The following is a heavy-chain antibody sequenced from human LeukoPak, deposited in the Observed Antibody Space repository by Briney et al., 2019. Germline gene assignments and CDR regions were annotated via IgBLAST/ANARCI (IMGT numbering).Heavy chain of an antibody. CDR2: IDHSGSA. CDR3: ARGFPTSSRWFDP. Sequence: SETLSLTCGVYGGSFSGYHWTWIRLRPGKGLDWIGDIDHSGSAHYNPSLKSRVTISIDTSSKQFSLNLHSATAADTAVYYCARGFPTSSRWFDPWGQGTLVTVSS. J-gene: IGHJ5*02. V-gene: IGHV4-34*01. CDR1: GGSFSGYH. D-gene: IGHD6-6*01.